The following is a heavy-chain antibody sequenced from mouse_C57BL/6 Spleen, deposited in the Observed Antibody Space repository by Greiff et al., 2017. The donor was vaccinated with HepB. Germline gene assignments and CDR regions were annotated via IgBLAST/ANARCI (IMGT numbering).Heavy chain of an antibody. CDR2: INPNNGGT. CDR3: ARVYYGSSELDY. V-gene: IGHV1-22*01. Sequence: VQLQQSGPELVKPGASVKMSCKASGYTFTDYNMHWVKQSHGKSLEWIGYINPNNGGTSYNQKFKGKATLTVNKSSSTAYMELRSLTSEDSAVYYCARVYYGSSELDYWGQGTTLTVSS. D-gene: IGHD1-1*01. J-gene: IGHJ2*01. CDR1: GYTFTDYN.